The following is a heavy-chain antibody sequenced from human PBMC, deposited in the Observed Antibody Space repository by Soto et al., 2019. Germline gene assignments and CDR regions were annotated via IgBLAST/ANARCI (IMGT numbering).Heavy chain of an antibody. J-gene: IGHJ3*02. CDR1: GGSISSSSYY. V-gene: IGHV4-39*07. CDR2: IYYSGST. D-gene: IGHD5-12*01. Sequence: KTSETLSLTCTVSGGSISSSSYYWGWIRQPPGKGLEWIGSIYYSGSTNYNPSLKSRVTISVDTSKNQFSLKLSSVTAADTAVYYCARYHSGYDCAAFDIWGQGTMVTVSS. CDR3: ARYHSGYDCAAFDI.